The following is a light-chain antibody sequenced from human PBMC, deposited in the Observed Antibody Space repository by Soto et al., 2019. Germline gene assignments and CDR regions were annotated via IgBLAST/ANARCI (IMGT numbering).Light chain of an antibody. J-gene: IGKJ1*01. V-gene: IGKV1-9*01. Sequence: DIQLTQSPSFLSASVGDRVTITCRASQGISSYLAWYQQKPGKAPKLLIYAESTLKSGVPSRFSGSGSGTEFPLTISSLQPEDFATYYCQQLNSYPWTFGQGTKVEIK. CDR1: QGISSY. CDR3: QQLNSYPWT. CDR2: AES.